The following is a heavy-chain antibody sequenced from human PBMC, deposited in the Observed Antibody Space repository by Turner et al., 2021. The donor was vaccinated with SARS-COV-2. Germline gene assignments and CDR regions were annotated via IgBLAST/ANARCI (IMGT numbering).Heavy chain of an antibody. V-gene: IGHV3-9*01. D-gene: IGHD6-6*01. Sequence: EVQLVASGGGLVQPGRSLRLSCAASGFTFDDYAMHWVRQAPGKGLEWVSGISWNSGTIGYADSVKGRFTISRDNAKNSLYLQMNRLRAEDTALYYCAKEFARPDYYYYGMDVWGQGTTVTVSS. CDR2: ISWNSGTI. CDR3: AKEFARPDYYYYGMDV. J-gene: IGHJ6*02. CDR1: GFTFDDYA.